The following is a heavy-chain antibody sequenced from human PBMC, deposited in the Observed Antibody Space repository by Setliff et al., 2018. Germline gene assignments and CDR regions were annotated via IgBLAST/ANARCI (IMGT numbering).Heavy chain of an antibody. Sequence: SETLSLTCTVSGGSISSGTNYWSWIRQPAGRGLEWIGEISHSGNTNYNPSLKSRVTISVDTSKNQFTLKVSSVTAADTAVYYCARDPPYCSSTSCRGAFDIWGQGTMVTVSS. V-gene: IGHV4-61*09. CDR1: GGSISSGTNY. CDR2: ISHSGNT. CDR3: ARDPPYCSSTSCRGAFDI. J-gene: IGHJ3*02. D-gene: IGHD2-2*01.